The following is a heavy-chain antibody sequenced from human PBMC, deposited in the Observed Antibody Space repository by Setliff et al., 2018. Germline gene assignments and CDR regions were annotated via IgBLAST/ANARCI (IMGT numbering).Heavy chain of an antibody. J-gene: IGHJ1*01. CDR2: VYYSGYT. V-gene: IGHV4-34*01. CDR1: GGSFSGYH. D-gene: IGHD3-10*01. CDR3: ARVDFTMIQGVLGL. Sequence: PETLSLTCAVYGGSFSGYHWGWIRQPPGKGMEWIGSVYYSGYTYYNPSLQSRVTISVDMSKNQFSMKLTSVTAADTAVYYCARVDFTMIQGVLGLWGQGTLVTVSS.